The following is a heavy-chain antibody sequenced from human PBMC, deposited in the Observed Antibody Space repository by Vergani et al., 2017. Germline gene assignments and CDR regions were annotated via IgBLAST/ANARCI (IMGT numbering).Heavy chain of an antibody. CDR2: IYPGDSAT. CDR3: ARLGNDILTTGWFDP. Sequence: EVPLVQSGAEVKTPGESLKISCKGSGYSFTSYWIGWVRQMPGKGLEWMGIIYPGDSATRYSPSFQGQVTISADKSRSTAYLQWSSLKASDTAMYYCARLGNDILTTGWFDPWGQGTLVTVSS. D-gene: IGHD3-9*01. V-gene: IGHV5-51*01. J-gene: IGHJ5*02. CDR1: GYSFTSYW.